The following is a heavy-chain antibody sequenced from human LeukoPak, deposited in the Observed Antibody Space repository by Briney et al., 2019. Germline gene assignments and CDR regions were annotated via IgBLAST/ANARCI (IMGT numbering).Heavy chain of an antibody. CDR2: ISYDGSNE. D-gene: IGHD3-10*01. Sequence: GGSLRLTCAASGFTFSGYAMHWVRQAPGKGLEWVAVISYDGSNEYYADSVKGRFTISRDNSKNTLYLQMNSLSVEDTAVYYCARVGYYASGPFSYFDYWGQGTLVTVSS. CDR1: GFTFSGYA. J-gene: IGHJ4*02. V-gene: IGHV3-30-3*01. CDR3: ARVGYYASGPFSYFDY.